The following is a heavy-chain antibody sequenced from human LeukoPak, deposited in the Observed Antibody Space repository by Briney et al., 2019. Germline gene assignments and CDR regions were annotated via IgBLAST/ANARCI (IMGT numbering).Heavy chain of an antibody. CDR3: ASFCSSTSCYRMDV. CDR2: ISGSGGST. J-gene: IGHJ6*02. D-gene: IGHD2-2*01. CDR1: GFTFSSYA. Sequence: PGGSLRLSCEASGFTFSSYAMSWVRQAPGKGLEWVSAISGSGGSTYYADSVKGRFTISRDNPKNSLYLQMNSLRAEDTAVYYCASFCSSTSCYRMDVWGQGTTVTVSS. V-gene: IGHV3-23*01.